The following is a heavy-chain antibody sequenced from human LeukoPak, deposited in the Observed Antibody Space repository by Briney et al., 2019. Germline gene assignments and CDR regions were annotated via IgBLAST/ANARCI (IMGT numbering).Heavy chain of an antibody. Sequence: GGSLRLSCAASGFTFSNAWMSWVCQAPGKGLEWVGRIKSKTDGGTTDYAAPVKGRFTISRDDSKNTLYLQMNSLKTEDTAVYYCTTVQFVVVVAATTPTLYYFDYWGQGTLVTVSS. CDR2: IKSKTDGGTT. V-gene: IGHV3-15*01. CDR3: TTVQFVVVVAATTPTLYYFDY. CDR1: GFTFSNAW. J-gene: IGHJ4*02. D-gene: IGHD2-15*01.